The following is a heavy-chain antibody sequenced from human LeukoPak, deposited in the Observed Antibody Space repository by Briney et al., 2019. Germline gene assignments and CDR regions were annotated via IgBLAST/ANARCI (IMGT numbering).Heavy chain of an antibody. CDR3: AATNYFYGSGSFHKRDS. D-gene: IGHD3-10*01. CDR2: VDHSGRT. CDR1: GDSFDNYY. J-gene: IGHJ4*02. V-gene: IGHV4-34*01. Sequence: SEALSLTCGVYGDSFDNYYWNWIRQFPEKRLEWIGEVDHSGRTTYSPSLQGRVTISVDTSKSQFSLKLNSVTAADTAVYFCAATNYFYGSGSFHKRDSWGQGTLVTASS.